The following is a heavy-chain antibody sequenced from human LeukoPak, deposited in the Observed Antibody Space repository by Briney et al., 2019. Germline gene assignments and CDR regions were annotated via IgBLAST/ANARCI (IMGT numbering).Heavy chain of an antibody. Sequence: GGSLRLSCAASGFTFSSYAITWVRQAPGKGLEWVSTVIDNGGFTYYADSVKGRFTISRDNSKGALYLQMNSLRVEDTAVYYYARWAHDYGGKEGAFDIWGQGTMVTVSS. CDR3: ARWAHDYGGKEGAFDI. J-gene: IGHJ3*02. D-gene: IGHD4-23*01. CDR1: GFTFSSYA. V-gene: IGHV3-23*01. CDR2: VIDNGGFT.